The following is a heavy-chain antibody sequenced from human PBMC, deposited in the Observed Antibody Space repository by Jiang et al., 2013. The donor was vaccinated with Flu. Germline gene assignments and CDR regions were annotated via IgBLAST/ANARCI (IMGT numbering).Heavy chain of an antibody. J-gene: IGHJ4*02. CDR2: TYYRSQWYN. D-gene: IGHD2-15*01. V-gene: IGHV6-1*01. Sequence: GRTYYRSQWYNDYAPSVASRITVNPDTARNQVSLQLNSVTPEDTALYYCARAWSGGNYHFDYWGQGTLVTVSS. CDR3: ARAWSGGNYHFDY.